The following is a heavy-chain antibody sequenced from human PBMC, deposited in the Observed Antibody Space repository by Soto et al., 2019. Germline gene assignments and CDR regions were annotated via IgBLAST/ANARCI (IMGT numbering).Heavy chain of an antibody. CDR3: ARRPTPGSSRTSLFDY. D-gene: IGHD3-10*01. Sequence: PSETLSLTCTVSGGSISSSSYYWGWIRQPPGKGLEWIGSIYYSGSTYYNPSLKSRVTISVDTSKNQFSLKLSSVTAADTAVYYCARRPTPGSSRTSLFDYWGQGTLVTVSS. CDR1: GGSISSSSYY. J-gene: IGHJ4*02. CDR2: IYYSGST. V-gene: IGHV4-39*01.